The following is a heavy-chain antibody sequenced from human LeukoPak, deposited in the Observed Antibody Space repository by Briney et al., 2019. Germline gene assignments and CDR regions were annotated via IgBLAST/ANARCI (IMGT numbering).Heavy chain of an antibody. J-gene: IGHJ4*02. V-gene: IGHV3-21*01. CDR1: GFTFSSYT. CDR3: ARDPYSSSWYLTDY. CDR2: ISSSSSYT. Sequence: GGSLRLSCAASGFTFSSYTMNWVRQAPGRGLEWVSSISSSSSYTYYTDSVKGRFTISRDDAKNSLYLQMNSLRAEDTAVYYCARDPYSSSWYLTDYWGQGTLVTVSS. D-gene: IGHD6-13*01.